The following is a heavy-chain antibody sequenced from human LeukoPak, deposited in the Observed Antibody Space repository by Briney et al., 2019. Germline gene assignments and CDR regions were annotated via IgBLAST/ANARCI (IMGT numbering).Heavy chain of an antibody. V-gene: IGHV3-7*01. CDR3: ARADWGSIDY. CDR1: GFTFCHYW. D-gene: IGHD7-27*01. J-gene: IGHJ4*02. Sequence: PGGSLRLSCAASGFTFCHYWMTWVRQAPGKGLEWVAIIRPDANDGSYVDSVKGRFTISRDNARNSLYLQLNSLRAEDTAVYFCARADWGSIDYWGQGALVTVSS. CDR2: IRPDANDG.